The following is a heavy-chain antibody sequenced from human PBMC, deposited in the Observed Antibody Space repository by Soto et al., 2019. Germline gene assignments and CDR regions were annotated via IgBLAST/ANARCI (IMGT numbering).Heavy chain of an antibody. CDR1: GGFISSNY. D-gene: IGHD3-22*01. J-gene: IGHJ6*02. Sequence: QVQLQESGPGLVKPSETLSLTCTVSGGFISSNYWSWIRQPPGKGLEWIGYIFYSGSTNYNSSLRSRVSISLDTSKNQFSLKLSSVTAADTAVYYCARMLDSSGYRYYYHGMDVWGQGTTVTVSS. CDR2: IFYSGST. V-gene: IGHV4-59*01. CDR3: ARMLDSSGYRYYYHGMDV.